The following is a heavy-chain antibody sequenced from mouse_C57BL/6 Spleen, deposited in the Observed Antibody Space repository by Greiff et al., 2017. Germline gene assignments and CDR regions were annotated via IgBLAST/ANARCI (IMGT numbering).Heavy chain of an antibody. Sequence: QVQLQQPGAELVMPGASVKLSCKASGYTFTSYWMHWVKQRPGQGLEWIGEIAPSDSYTNYNQKFKGKSTLPVDKSSSTAYMQLSSLTSEDSAVYYCACDYPYWGQGTLVTVSA. V-gene: IGHV1-69*01. D-gene: IGHD2-4*01. CDR2: IAPSDSYT. CDR3: ACDYPY. J-gene: IGHJ3*01. CDR1: GYTFTSYW.